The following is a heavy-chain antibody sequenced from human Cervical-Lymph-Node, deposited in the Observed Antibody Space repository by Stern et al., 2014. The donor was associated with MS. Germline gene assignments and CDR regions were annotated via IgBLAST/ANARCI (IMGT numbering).Heavy chain of an antibody. J-gene: IGHJ4*02. CDR3: AHSPSLELWAHYFDY. CDR1: GFSLSTSGVG. CDR2: LYWDDDK. D-gene: IGHD1-7*01. Sequence: ESGPTLVKPTQTLTLTCTFSGFSLSTSGVGVGWIRQPPGEALEWLALLYWDDDKRYSRSLKSRLTTTKDTSKNQVVLTMTNVDPVDTATYYCAHSPSLELWAHYFDYWGQGTLVTVSS. V-gene: IGHV2-5*02.